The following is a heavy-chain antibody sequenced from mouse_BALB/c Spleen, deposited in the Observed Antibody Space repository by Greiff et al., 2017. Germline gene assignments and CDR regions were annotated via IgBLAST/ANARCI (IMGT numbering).Heavy chain of an antibody. CDR3: TRRLTTVALYYYAMDY. D-gene: IGHD1-1*01. CDR2: IYPGNSDT. Sequence: VQLQQSGTVLARPGASVKMSCKASGYTFTSYWMHWVKQRPGQGLEWIGAIYPGNSDTSYNQKFKGKAKLTAVTSTSTAYMELSSLTNEDSAVYYCTRRLTTVALYYYAMDYWGQGTSVTVSS. J-gene: IGHJ4*01. V-gene: IGHV1-5*01. CDR1: GYTFTSYW.